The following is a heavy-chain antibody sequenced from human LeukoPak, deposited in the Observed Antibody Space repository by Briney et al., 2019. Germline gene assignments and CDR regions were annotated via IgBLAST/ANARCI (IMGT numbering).Heavy chain of an antibody. V-gene: IGHV3-64D*06. J-gene: IGHJ4*02. CDR2: ISSNGCST. D-gene: IGHD3-10*01. Sequence: PGRSLRLCCSASGFTFSRYAMHCVPQAPGKGREYVSAISSNGCSTYYADSVKGRFTISRDNSRNTLHLQMSSLRVEDTAVYYCVKDSSSGSYFDYWGGGTLVTVFS. CDR3: VKDSSSGSYFDY. CDR1: GFTFSRYA.